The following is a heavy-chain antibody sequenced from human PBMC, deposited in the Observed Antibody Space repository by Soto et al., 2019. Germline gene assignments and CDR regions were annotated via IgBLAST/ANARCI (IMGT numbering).Heavy chain of an antibody. J-gene: IGHJ6*02. V-gene: IGHV3-49*04. CDR2: IRSKAYGETT. CDR3: TREGYCSSTSCYLYYYGMDV. CDR1: GFTFGDYV. D-gene: IGHD2-2*01. Sequence: GGSLRLSCTTSGFTFGDYVMSWVRQAPGKGLEWVGFIRSKAYGETTEYAASVKGRFTISRDDSKSIACVQMNSLKTEDTAVYYCTREGYCSSTSCYLYYYGMDVWGQGTTVTVSS.